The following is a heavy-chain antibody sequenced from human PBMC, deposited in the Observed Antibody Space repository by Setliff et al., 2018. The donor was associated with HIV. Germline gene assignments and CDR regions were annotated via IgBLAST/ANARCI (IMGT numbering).Heavy chain of an antibody. CDR1: GGSFSGYY. CDR2: INHSGST. D-gene: IGHD3-10*01. J-gene: IGHJ4*02. V-gene: IGHV4-34*01. CDR3: ARSWGSGSYPY. Sequence: SETLSLTCAVYGGSFSGYYWSWIRQPPGKGLEWIGEINHSGSTSYNPSLKSRVTISVDTSKNQFSLTLTSVTAADTAVYYCARSWGSGSYPYWGQGTLVTVSS.